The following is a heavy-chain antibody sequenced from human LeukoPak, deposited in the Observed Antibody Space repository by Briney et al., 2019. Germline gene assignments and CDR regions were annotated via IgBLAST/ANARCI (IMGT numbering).Heavy chain of an antibody. CDR3: TTYYYDSSGYRTPKY. D-gene: IGHD3-22*01. CDR2: IDPNSGNT. J-gene: IGHJ4*02. CDR1: GYTCSRSD. V-gene: IGHV1-8*01. Sequence: SPKVSCQGSGYTCSRSDIDWVRHANGPGLDWIEWIDPNSGNTGCAQKFQGRITMTRNNSISTAYMELSSLRSEDTAIYYCTTYYYDSSGYRTPKYWGQGALVTVSS.